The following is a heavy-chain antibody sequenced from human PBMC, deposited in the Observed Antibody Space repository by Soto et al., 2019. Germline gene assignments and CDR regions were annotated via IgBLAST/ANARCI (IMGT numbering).Heavy chain of an antibody. CDR1: GYTFTSYD. Sequence: EASVKVSCKASGYTFTSYDINWVRQATGQGLEWMGWMNPNSGNTGYAQKFQGRVTMTRNTSISTAYMELSSLRSEDTAVYYCARRYCSGGSCYSDYWGQGTLVTVSS. CDR2: MNPNSGNT. D-gene: IGHD2-15*01. J-gene: IGHJ4*02. V-gene: IGHV1-8*01. CDR3: ARRYCSGGSCYSDY.